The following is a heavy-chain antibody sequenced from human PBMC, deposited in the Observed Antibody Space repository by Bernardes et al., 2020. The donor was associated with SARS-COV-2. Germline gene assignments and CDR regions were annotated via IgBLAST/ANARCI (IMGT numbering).Heavy chain of an antibody. CDR2: ISAYNGNT. J-gene: IGHJ6*02. V-gene: IGHV1-18*01. Sequence: ASVKVSCKASGYTFTSYGISWVRPAPGQGLEWMGWISAYNGNTNYAQKPQGRVTMTTDTSKSTAYMNLKSLRSDDTAVYYCAREEYYYDYGMDVWGQGTTVTVSS. CDR1: GYTFTSYG. CDR3: AREEYYYDYGMDV.